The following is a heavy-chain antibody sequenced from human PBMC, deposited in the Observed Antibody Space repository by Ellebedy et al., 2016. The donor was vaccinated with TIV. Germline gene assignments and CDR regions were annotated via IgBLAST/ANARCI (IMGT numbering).Heavy chain of an antibody. CDR1: RFPASTTY. CDR2: IFHGGST. D-gene: IGHD2-21*01. Sequence: PGGSLRLSCEATRFPASTTYMSGVRRAPGKGLEWVAVIFHGGSTYYANSVKGRFTVSRDNSKNTLFLQMSALRTEDTAVYYCAITYHTFYGMDGWGQGTTVTVSS. CDR3: AITYHTFYGMDG. J-gene: IGHJ6*02. V-gene: IGHV3-66*01.